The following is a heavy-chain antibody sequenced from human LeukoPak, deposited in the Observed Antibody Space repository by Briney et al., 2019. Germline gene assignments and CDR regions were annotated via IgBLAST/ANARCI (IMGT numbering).Heavy chain of an antibody. V-gene: IGHV3-30*18. J-gene: IGHJ4*02. CDR2: ISYDGSNN. CDR3: AKVSREIGDFDY. CDR1: GFTFSHYG. Sequence: GVSLRLSCAASGFTFSHYGMHWVRQAPGKGLEWVAVISYDGSNNYYADSTKGRFTISRDNSKKTLYLQMSSLRAEDTAVYYCAKVSREIGDFDYWGQGTLVTVSS. D-gene: IGHD1-26*01.